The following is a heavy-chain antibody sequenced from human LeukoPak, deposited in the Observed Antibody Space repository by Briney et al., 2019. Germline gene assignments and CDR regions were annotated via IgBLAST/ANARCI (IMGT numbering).Heavy chain of an antibody. D-gene: IGHD4-23*01. V-gene: IGHV1-8*01. J-gene: IGHJ6*02. CDR1: GYTFTSYD. CDR3: ARAMTVVTSHGMDV. Sequence: ASVKVSCKASGYTFTSYDIHWVRQATGQGLEWMGRMNPNRGDTDYAQKFQGRVTMTRDTSISTAYMELSSLRSEDTAVYYCARAMTVVTSHGMDVWGQGTTVTVSS. CDR2: MNPNRGDT.